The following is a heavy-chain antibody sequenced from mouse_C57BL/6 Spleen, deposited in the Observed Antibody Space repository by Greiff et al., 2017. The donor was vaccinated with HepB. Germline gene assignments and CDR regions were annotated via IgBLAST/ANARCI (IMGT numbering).Heavy chain of an antibody. J-gene: IGHJ4*01. Sequence: VKVVESGAELMKPGASVKLSCKATGYTFTGYWMEWVKQRPGHGLEWIGEILPGSGSTNYNEKFKGKATFTADTSSNTAYMQLSSLTTEDSAIYYCARSYYSNYVDYAMDYWGQGTSVTVSS. CDR3: ARSYYSNYVDYAMDY. CDR2: ILPGSGST. D-gene: IGHD2-5*01. CDR1: GYTFTGYW. V-gene: IGHV1-9*01.